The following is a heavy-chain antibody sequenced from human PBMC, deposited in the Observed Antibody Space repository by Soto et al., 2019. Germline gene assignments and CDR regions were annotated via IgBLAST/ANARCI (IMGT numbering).Heavy chain of an antibody. D-gene: IGHD2-15*01. Sequence: EVRLLESGGGLVQPGGSLRLSCAASGFTFSSYAMSWVRQAPGKGLEWVSAISGSGGSTYYADSVKGRFTISRDNSKNTLYLQMNSLRAEDTAVYYCAKDLRRGVVAATGVGYWGQGTLVTVSS. CDR3: AKDLRRGVVAATGVGY. CDR2: ISGSGGST. V-gene: IGHV3-23*01. CDR1: GFTFSSYA. J-gene: IGHJ4*02.